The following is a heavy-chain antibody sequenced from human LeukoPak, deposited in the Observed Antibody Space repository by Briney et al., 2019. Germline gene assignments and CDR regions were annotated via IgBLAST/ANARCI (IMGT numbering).Heavy chain of an antibody. CDR2: INWNGGST. CDR1: GFTFDDYG. CDR3: ARGTLKAAVTDFDY. D-gene: IGHD6-13*01. Sequence: RGSLRLSCAASGFTFDDYGMSWVRQAPGKGLEWVSGINWNGGSTGYADSVKGRFTISRDNAKNSLYLQMNSLRAEDTALYYCARGTLKAAVTDFDYWGQGTLVTVSS. V-gene: IGHV3-20*04. J-gene: IGHJ4*02.